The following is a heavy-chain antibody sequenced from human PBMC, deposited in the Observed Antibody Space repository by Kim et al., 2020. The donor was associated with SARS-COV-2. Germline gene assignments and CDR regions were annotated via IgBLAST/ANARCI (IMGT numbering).Heavy chain of an antibody. V-gene: IGHV3-73*01. CDR2: IRSKANSYAT. Sequence: GGSLRLSCAASGFTFSGSAMHWVRQASGKGLEWVGRIRSKANSYATAYAASVKGRFTISRDDSKNTAYLQMNSLKTEDTAVYYCTRHLDPYSSGWNYYYYCGMDVWGQGTTVTVSS. CDR1: GFTFSGSA. CDR3: TRHLDPYSSGWNYYYYCGMDV. J-gene: IGHJ6*02. D-gene: IGHD6-19*01.